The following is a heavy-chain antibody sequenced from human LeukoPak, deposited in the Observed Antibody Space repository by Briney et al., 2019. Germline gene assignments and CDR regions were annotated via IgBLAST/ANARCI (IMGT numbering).Heavy chain of an antibody. CDR3: ARDNAFDF. Sequence: PGGSLRLSCAASGFXFSSYTIAWVREGPGKGLEWVSSISSGSSSIYYADSLKGRFTISRDNAKNSLYLQMNSLGAEDTAVYYCARDNAFDFWGQGTVVTVSS. J-gene: IGHJ3*01. V-gene: IGHV3-21*01. CDR2: ISSGSSSI. CDR1: GFXFSSYT.